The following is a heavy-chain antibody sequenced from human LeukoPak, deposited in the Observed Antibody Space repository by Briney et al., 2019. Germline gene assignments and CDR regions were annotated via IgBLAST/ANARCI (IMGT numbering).Heavy chain of an antibody. Sequence: SETLSLTCTVSGGSISSGSYYWSWIRQPAGKGLEWIGRIYTSGSTNYNPSLKSRVTISVDTSKNQFSLKLSSVTAADTAVYYCARLATRYSSSWYDYWGQGTLVTVSS. D-gene: IGHD6-13*01. V-gene: IGHV4-61*02. CDR3: ARLATRYSSSWYDY. CDR2: IYTSGST. J-gene: IGHJ4*02. CDR1: GGSISSGSYY.